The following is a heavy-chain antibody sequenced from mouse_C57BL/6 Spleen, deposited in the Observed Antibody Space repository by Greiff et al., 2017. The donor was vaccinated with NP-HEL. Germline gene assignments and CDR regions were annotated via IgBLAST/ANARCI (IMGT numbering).Heavy chain of an antibody. Sequence: EVKLMESGGGLVQPGGSLKLSCAASGFTFSDYYMYWVRQTPEKRLEWVAYISNGGGSTYYPDTVKGRFTISRDNAKNTLYLQMSRLKSEDTAMYYCARRDYDGSMDYWGQGTSVTVSS. D-gene: IGHD1-2*01. V-gene: IGHV5-12*01. J-gene: IGHJ4*01. CDR2: ISNGGGST. CDR3: ARRDYDGSMDY. CDR1: GFTFSDYY.